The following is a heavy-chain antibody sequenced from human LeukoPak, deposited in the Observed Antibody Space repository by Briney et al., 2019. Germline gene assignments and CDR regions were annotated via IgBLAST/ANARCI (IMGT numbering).Heavy chain of an antibody. D-gene: IGHD3-10*01. Sequence: SQTRSLTCAVYGGSFSGYYWSWIRQPPGKGLEWIGEINHSGSTNYNPSLKSRVTISVDTSKNQFSLKLSSVTAADTAVYYCARLVPRYGSGSQYDYWGQGTLVTVSS. CDR1: GGSFSGYY. J-gene: IGHJ4*02. CDR3: ARLVPRYGSGSQYDY. V-gene: IGHV4-34*01. CDR2: INHSGST.